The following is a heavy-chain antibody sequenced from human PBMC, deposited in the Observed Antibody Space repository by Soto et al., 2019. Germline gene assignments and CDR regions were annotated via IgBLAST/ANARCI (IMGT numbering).Heavy chain of an antibody. D-gene: IGHD2-2*02. CDR2: FDPEDGET. V-gene: IGHV1-24*01. J-gene: IGHJ5*02. Sequence: ASVKVSCKVSGYTLTELSMHWVRQAPGKGLEWMGGFDPEDGETIYAQKFQGRVTMTEDTSTDTAYMELSSLRSEDTAVYYCATGRYQLLYRLRWFDPWGQGTLVTVSS. CDR1: GYTLTELS. CDR3: ATGRYQLLYRLRWFDP.